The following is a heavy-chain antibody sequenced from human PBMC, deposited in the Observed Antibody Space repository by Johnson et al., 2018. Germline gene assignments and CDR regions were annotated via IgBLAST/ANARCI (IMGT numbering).Heavy chain of an antibody. CDR1: GYSFARYW. Sequence: VQLVHSGAALKKPGESLKISCKGSGYSFARYWIGWVRQVPGKGLEWMGIIYPGDSDVKYSPSFQGQVIISADKSISTVYLQWNSLKASDSALYYCARQSSDLSGRLFRYWGQGTLFTVSS. CDR2: IYPGDSDV. D-gene: IGHD6-25*01. V-gene: IGHV5-51*01. J-gene: IGHJ1*01. CDR3: ARQSSDLSGRLFRY.